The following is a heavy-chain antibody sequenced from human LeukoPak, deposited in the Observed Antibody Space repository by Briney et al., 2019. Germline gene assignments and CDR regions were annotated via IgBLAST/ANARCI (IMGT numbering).Heavy chain of an antibody. CDR1: GFAFSSYA. CDR2: TSGSGGNP. V-gene: IGHV3-23*01. Sequence: GGSLRLSCAASGFAFSSYAMSWVRQAPGKGLEWVSVTSGSGGNPYYADSVKGRFTISRDNSKNTVYLHMNSLRAEDTALYYGGKETGIILVRGAVNYWGQEPWSPSPQ. D-gene: IGHD3-10*01. CDR3: GKETGIILVRGAVNY. J-gene: IGHJ4*01.